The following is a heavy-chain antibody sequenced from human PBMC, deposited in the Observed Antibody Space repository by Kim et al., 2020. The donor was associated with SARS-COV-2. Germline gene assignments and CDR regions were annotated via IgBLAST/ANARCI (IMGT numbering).Heavy chain of an antibody. CDR2: INHSGST. J-gene: IGHJ4*02. D-gene: IGHD3-22*01. CDR3: ARGRGYYYDSSGYYRGTFDY. CDR1: GGSFSGYY. V-gene: IGHV4-34*01. Sequence: SETLSLTCAVYGGSFSGYYWSWVRQPPGKGLEWIGEINHSGSTTYNPSLKSRFTISVYTSKNQFSRKLSYVTAADTAVYYCARGRGYYYDSSGYYRGTFDYWGQGTLVTVSS.